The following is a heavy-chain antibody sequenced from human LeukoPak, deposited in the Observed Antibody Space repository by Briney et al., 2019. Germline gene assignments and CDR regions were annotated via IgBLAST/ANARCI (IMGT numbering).Heavy chain of an antibody. CDR2: ISYDGSNK. J-gene: IGHJ4*02. CDR3: AKDHYDSSGYYWGAGGY. Sequence: GGSLRLSCAASGFTFSSYGMHWVRQAPGKGLEWVAVISYDGSNKYYADSVKGRFTISRDNSKNTLYLQMNSLRAEDTAVYYCAKDHYDSSGYYWGAGGYWGQGTLVTVSS. V-gene: IGHV3-30*18. D-gene: IGHD3-22*01. CDR1: GFTFSSYG.